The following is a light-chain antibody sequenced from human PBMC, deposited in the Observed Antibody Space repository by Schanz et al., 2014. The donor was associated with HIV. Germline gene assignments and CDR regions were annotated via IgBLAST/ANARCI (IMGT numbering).Light chain of an antibody. J-gene: IGKJ2*01. Sequence: DIQMTQSPSTLSASVGDRVTIACRASQNIGNSLAWFQLKPGRAPKLLIYSASSLHTGVPSTFSGSGSGTEFTLTISSLQPDDFATYYCLQYDDESYTFGQGTKLEIK. CDR2: SAS. CDR3: LQYDDESYT. V-gene: IGKV1-5*03. CDR1: QNIGNS.